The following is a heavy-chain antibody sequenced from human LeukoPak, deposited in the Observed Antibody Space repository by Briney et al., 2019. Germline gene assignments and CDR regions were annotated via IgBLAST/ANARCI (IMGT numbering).Heavy chain of an antibody. CDR2: IYHSGST. Sequence: MASETLSLTCAVSGYSISSGYYWGWIRQPPVKGLEWIGSIYHSGSTYYNPSLKSRVTISVDTSKNQFSLKLSSVTAADTAVYYCARIVPAAFYFGYWGQGTLVTVSS. CDR3: ARIVPAAFYFGY. CDR1: GYSISSGYY. D-gene: IGHD2-2*01. V-gene: IGHV4-38-2*01. J-gene: IGHJ4*02.